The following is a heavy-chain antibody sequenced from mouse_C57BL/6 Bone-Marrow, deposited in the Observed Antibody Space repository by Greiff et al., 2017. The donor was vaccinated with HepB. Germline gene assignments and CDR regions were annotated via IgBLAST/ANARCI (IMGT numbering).Heavy chain of an antibody. CDR3: ARDHGGYFDY. CDR1: GFTFSSYA. J-gene: IGHJ2*01. Sequence: EVQLVESGGGLVKPGGSLKLSCAASGFTFSSYAMSWVRQTPEKRLEWVATISDGGSYTYYPDNVKGRFTISRDNAKNNLYLQMSHLKSEDTAMYYCARDHGGYFDYWGQGTTLTVSS. CDR2: ISDGGSYT. V-gene: IGHV5-4*01.